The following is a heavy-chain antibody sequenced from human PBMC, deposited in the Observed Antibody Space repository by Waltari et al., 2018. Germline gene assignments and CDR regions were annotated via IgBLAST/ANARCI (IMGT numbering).Heavy chain of an antibody. CDR2: ISYNGRNI. V-gene: IGHV3-30*04. D-gene: IGHD3-22*01. J-gene: IGHJ6*02. CDR3: ARDYCDRSNCHGMDV. CDR1: DFTFSSYA. Sequence: QVQLVESGGGVVQPGRSLRLSCAASDFTFSSYAIHWVRQAPGKGLEWVAVISYNGRNIYYVDSVKGRFTISRDNSKKTLYMQMNSLRVEDTAVYYCARDYCDRSNCHGMDVWGQGTTVTVSS.